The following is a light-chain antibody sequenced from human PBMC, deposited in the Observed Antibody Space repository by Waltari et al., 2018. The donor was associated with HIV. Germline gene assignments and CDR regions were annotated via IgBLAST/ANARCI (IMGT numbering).Light chain of an antibody. CDR1: DSNIGSNY. J-gene: IGLJ3*02. V-gene: IGLV1-47*01. Sequence: QSVVTQPPSASGTPGQRFTISCSGSDSNIGSNYVYWYQDLPGTAPKLLIYKNNQRSSGVPDRFSGSKSDTSASLAISGLRYEDEADYYCASWDDNLNSWVFGGGTKLTVL. CDR3: ASWDDNLNSWV. CDR2: KNN.